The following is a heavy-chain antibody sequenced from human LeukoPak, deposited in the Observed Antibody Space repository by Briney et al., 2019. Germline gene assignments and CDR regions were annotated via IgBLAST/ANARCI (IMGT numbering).Heavy chain of an antibody. CDR2: ISWNSGII. CDR1: GFTFDEYA. CDR3: AIKKGRDESSSSWSPFDY. V-gene: IGHV3-9*01. J-gene: IGHJ4*02. D-gene: IGHD6-13*01. Sequence: GGALRLSCAASGFTFDEYAMHWVRQAPGKGLEWVSGISWNSGIICYADSVKGRFTISRDNARNSLYLQMNSLRAEDTALYYCAIKKGRDESSSSWSPFDYWGQGTLVTVSS.